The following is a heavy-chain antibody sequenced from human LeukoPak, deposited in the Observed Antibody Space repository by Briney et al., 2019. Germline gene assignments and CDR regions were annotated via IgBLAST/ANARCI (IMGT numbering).Heavy chain of an antibody. J-gene: IGHJ4*02. D-gene: IGHD5-12*01. Sequence: GGSLRLSCAASGFTFGDYYMSWLRQAPGKGLEWVSYISSGGSTIYYADSVKGRFTISRDNAKNSLYLQMNSLRAEDTAVYYCARGPSGYHNTGGQGTLVTVSS. CDR3: ARGPSGYHNT. CDR1: GFTFGDYY. CDR2: ISSGGSTI. V-gene: IGHV3-11*04.